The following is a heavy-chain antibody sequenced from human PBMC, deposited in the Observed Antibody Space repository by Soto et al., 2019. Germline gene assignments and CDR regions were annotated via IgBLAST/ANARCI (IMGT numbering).Heavy chain of an antibody. Sequence: QVQLVQSGAEVKKPGASVKVSCKASGYTFTSYGISWVRQAPGQGLEWMGWISAYNGNTNYAQKLQGRVTMTTDTSTSTAYMELRSLRSDDTDVYYCARDWSSTSCCGWFDPWGQGTLVTVSS. CDR1: GYTFTSYG. J-gene: IGHJ5*02. CDR3: ARDWSSTSCCGWFDP. D-gene: IGHD2-2*01. V-gene: IGHV1-18*01. CDR2: ISAYNGNT.